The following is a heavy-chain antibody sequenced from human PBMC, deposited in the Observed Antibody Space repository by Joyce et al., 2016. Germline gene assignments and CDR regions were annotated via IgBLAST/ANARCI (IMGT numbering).Heavy chain of an antibody. J-gene: IGHJ3*01. CDR3: ASGVAGYCSSSTCPRPLDV. CDR2: IIPFFSTP. D-gene: IGHD2-2*01. Sequence: QVHLVQSGAEVKMPGSSVKGSCTASGGSFGAQTVNWVRQTPGQGLQWMGGIIPFFSTPDYAQKDQGTVSITADTGTSTVFMEVRSLTSDDTAMYYCASGVAGYCSSSTCPRPLDVWGQGTMVIVS. V-gene: IGHV1-69*14. CDR1: GGSFGAQT.